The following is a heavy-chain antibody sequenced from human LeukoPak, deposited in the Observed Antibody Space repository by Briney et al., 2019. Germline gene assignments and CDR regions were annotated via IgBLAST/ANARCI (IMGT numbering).Heavy chain of an antibody. J-gene: IGHJ2*01. CDR2: IIGGSGAST. Sequence: PGGSLRLSCVASGLTFSSDAMTWVRQAPGKGLEWVAGIIGGSGASTYYADSAKGRFTVSRDNSRNTVYLQMNRLRAEDTALYYCAKDWHFDLWGRGTLVTVSS. CDR3: AKDWHFDL. V-gene: IGHV3-23*01. CDR1: GLTFSSDA.